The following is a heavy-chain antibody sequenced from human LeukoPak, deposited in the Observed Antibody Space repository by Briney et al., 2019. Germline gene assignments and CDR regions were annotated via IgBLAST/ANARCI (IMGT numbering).Heavy chain of an antibody. V-gene: IGHV3-11*01. CDR2: TSRSGGTI. CDR1: GFTFSDYC. Sequence: GGSLRLSCAASGFTFSDYCKNWIRQAPGKELEWVSYTSRSGGTIYYADSVKGRFTISRDNAKNSLYLQMNSLRAEDTAVYYCARAAYYYDSSGYDDAFDIWGQGTMVTVSS. CDR3: ARAAYYYDSSGYDDAFDI. J-gene: IGHJ3*02. D-gene: IGHD3-22*01.